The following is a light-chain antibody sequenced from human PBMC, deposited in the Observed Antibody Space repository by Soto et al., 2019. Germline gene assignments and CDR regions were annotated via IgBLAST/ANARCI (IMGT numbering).Light chain of an antibody. CDR1: NADVGSYNL. V-gene: IGLV2-23*02. J-gene: IGLJ1*01. CDR3: CSYAGSSTLRV. Sequence: QSVLTQPASVSGSPGQSITISCTGTNADVGSYNLVSWYLQHPGKAPKPIIYEVNKRPSGVSNRFSGSKSGNTASLTISGLQAEDEADYYSCSYAGSSTLRVFGTGTKVTVL. CDR2: EVN.